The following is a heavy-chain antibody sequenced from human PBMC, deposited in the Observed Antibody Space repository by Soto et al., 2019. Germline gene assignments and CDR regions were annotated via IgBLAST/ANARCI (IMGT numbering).Heavy chain of an antibody. Sequence: ASVKVSCKASGHSSMRYGISWVRQAPGQGLEWMGWISTYNSNEKNAQKLQGRVTITADESTSTSYMEVNNVISEDTAVYYCAKVRYSSPMGYYYGMDVWGQATTVTVSS. D-gene: IGHD2-2*01. CDR3: AKVRYSSPMGYYYGMDV. CDR1: GHSSMRYG. V-gene: IGHV1-18*01. CDR2: ISTYNSNE. J-gene: IGHJ6*02.